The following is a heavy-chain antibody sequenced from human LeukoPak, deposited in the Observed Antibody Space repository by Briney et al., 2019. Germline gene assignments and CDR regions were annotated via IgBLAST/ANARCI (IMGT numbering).Heavy chain of an antibody. CDR2: IYSGGST. CDR3: TTVNYGSEPYYFDY. V-gene: IGHV3-66*01. J-gene: IGHJ4*02. D-gene: IGHD3-10*01. CDR1: GFTVSSNY. Sequence: GGSLRLSCAASGFTVSSNYMSWVRQAPGKGLEWVSVIYSGGSTYYADSVKGRFTISRDNSKNTLYLQMNSLKTEDTAVYYCTTVNYGSEPYYFDYWGQGTLVTVSS.